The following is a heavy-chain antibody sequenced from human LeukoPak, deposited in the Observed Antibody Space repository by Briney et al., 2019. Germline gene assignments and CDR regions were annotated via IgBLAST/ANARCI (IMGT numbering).Heavy chain of an antibody. CDR1: GFTFSSYA. Sequence: GGSLRLSCAASGFTFSSYAMSWVRQAPGKGLEWVSAISGSGGSTYYADSVKGRFTISRDNSKNTLYLQMNSLRAEDTAVYYCAKDAWDIVVVPAAIFKRWGQGTLVTVSS. J-gene: IGHJ1*01. CDR3: AKDAWDIVVVPAAIFKR. V-gene: IGHV3-23*01. CDR2: ISGSGGST. D-gene: IGHD2-2*01.